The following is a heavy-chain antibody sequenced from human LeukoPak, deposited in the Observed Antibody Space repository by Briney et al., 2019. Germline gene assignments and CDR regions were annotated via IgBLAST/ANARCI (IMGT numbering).Heavy chain of an antibody. J-gene: IGHJ5*02. CDR2: INHSGST. V-gene: IGHV4-39*07. Sequence: SETLSLTCTVSGGSISSGSYYWSWIRQPPGKGLEWIGEINHSGSTNYNPSLKSRVTISVDTSKNQFSLRLRSVTAADTAVYYCARELGYCSSTSCYSQGWFDPWGQGTLVTVSS. CDR3: ARELGYCSSTSCYSQGWFDP. D-gene: IGHD2-2*01. CDR1: GGSISSGSYY.